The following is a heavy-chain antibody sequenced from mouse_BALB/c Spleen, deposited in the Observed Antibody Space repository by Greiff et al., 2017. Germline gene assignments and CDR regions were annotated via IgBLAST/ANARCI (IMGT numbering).Heavy chain of an antibody. V-gene: IGHV1-54*01. D-gene: IGHD1-1*01. CDR1: GYAFTNYL. CDR2: INPGSGGT. Sequence: QVQLQQSGAELVRPGTSVKVSCKASGYAFTNYLIEWVKQRPGQGLEWIGVINPGSGGTNYNEKFKGKATLTADKSSSTAYMQLSSLTSDDSAVYFCARGDYGSRTRFAYWGQGTLVTVSA. CDR3: ARGDYGSRTRFAY. J-gene: IGHJ3*01.